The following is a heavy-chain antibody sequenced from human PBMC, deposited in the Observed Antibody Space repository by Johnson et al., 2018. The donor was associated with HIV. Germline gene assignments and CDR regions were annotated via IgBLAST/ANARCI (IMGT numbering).Heavy chain of an antibody. J-gene: IGHJ3*02. CDR3: SKLVHYNNVDI. CDR1: GFTFSSYG. D-gene: IGHD3-10*01. Sequence: VQVVESGGGVVQPGGSRRLSCAASGFTFSSYGMHWVRQAPGKGLEWVAFIRYDGSNKDYADSVKGRFTISRDNSRNTLYLQMNSLRAEDTAMYYCSKLVHYNNVDIWGQGTMVTVSS. V-gene: IGHV3-30*02. CDR2: IRYDGSNK.